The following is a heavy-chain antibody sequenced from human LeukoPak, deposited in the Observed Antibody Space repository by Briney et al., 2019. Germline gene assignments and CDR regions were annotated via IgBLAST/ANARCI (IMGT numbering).Heavy chain of an antibody. CDR3: AKDYCSSTSCYTGTYFDY. CDR1: GFTFSSYA. Sequence: GESLRLSCAASGFTFSSYAMSWVRQAPGKGLEWVAFIRYDGSNKYYADSVKGRFTISRDNSKNTLYLQMNSLRAEDTAVYYCAKDYCSSTSCYTGTYFDYWGQGTLVTVSS. J-gene: IGHJ4*02. CDR2: IRYDGSNK. D-gene: IGHD2-2*02. V-gene: IGHV3-30*02.